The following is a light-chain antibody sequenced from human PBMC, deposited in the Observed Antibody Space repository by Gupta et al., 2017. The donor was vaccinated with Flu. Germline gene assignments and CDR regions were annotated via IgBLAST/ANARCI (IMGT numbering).Light chain of an antibody. CDR2: LGS. Sequence: DIVMTQAPLFLPVTPGEPASISCRSSQSLLAGNGNNYLDWYVQKPGQSPQLLIYLGSNRASGVPDRFSGSGTGTDFTLKISEVEAEDVGVYYCMQGLQTWTFGQGTKVEIK. J-gene: IGKJ1*01. V-gene: IGKV2-28*01. CDR3: MQGLQTWT. CDR1: QSLLAGNGNNY.